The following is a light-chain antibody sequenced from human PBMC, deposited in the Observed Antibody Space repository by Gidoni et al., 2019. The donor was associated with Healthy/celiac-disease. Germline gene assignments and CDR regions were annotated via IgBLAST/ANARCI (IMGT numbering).Light chain of an antibody. CDR3: QQRSNWPIT. Sequence: EIVLTQSPATLSSSPGERATLSCRASQSVSSYLAWYQQKPGQAPRLLIYDASSRATGIPARFSGSGSGTDFTLTISSLEPEDFAVYYCQQRSNWPITFXXXTRLEIK. V-gene: IGKV3-11*01. CDR2: DAS. CDR1: QSVSSY. J-gene: IGKJ5*01.